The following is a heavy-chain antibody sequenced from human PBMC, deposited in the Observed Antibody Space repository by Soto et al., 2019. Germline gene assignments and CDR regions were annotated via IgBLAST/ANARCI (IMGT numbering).Heavy chain of an antibody. CDR1: GFTFSRQA. Sequence: QVQLVESGGGVVQPERSLRLSCAASGFTFSRQAMHWVRQAPGRGLEWVAVIWYHGIDKYYADSVKGRFTISRDNSKNTVYLQMNSLRGEDTAVYYCATGFLGLCTGGNCPLDYWGLGTLVTVSS. CDR3: ATGFLGLCTGGNCPLDY. D-gene: IGHD2-15*01. J-gene: IGHJ4*02. V-gene: IGHV3-33*01. CDR2: IWYHGIDK.